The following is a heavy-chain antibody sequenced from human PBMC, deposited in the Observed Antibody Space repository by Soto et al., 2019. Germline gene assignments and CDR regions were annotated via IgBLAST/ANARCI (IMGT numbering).Heavy chain of an antibody. V-gene: IGHV3-15*01. CDR3: TTTPTVAKWSGYYGYFQH. J-gene: IGHJ1*01. D-gene: IGHD3-3*01. CDR2: IKSKTDGGTT. CDR1: GFTFSNAW. Sequence: GGSLRLSCAASGFTFSNAWMSWVRQAPGKGLEWVGRIKSKTDGGTTDYAAPVKGRFTISRDDSKNTLYLQMNSLKTEDTAVYYCTTTPTVAKWSGYYGYFQHWGQGTLVTVSS.